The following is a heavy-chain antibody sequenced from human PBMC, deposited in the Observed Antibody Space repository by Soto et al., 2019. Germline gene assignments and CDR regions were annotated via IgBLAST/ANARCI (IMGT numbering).Heavy chain of an antibody. J-gene: IGHJ6*02. V-gene: IGHV1-69*01. Sequence: QVQLVQSGAEVKKPGSSVKVSCKASGGTFSSYAISWVRQAPGQGLEWMGGIIPIFGTANYAQKFQGRVTITADDSTSTAYMELSSLRSEDTAVYYCARHFWDMAALNGDYGMDVWGQGTTVTVSS. D-gene: IGHD6-6*01. CDR2: IIPIFGTA. CDR3: ARHFWDMAALNGDYGMDV. CDR1: GGTFSSYA.